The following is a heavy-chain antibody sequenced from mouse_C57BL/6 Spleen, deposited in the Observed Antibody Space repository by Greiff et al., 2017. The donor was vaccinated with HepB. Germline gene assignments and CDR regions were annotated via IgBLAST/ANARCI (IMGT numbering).Heavy chain of an antibody. CDR2: ISSGSSTI. J-gene: IGHJ2*01. CDR1: GFTFSDYG. V-gene: IGHV5-17*01. D-gene: IGHD2-5*01. CDR3: ARREIYSNYFDY. Sequence: EVMLVESGGGLVKPGGSLKLSCAASGFTFSDYGMHWVRQAPEKGLEWVAYISSGSSTIYYADTVKGRFTISRDNAKNTLFLQMTSLRSEDTAMYYCARREIYSNYFDYWGQGTTLTVSS.